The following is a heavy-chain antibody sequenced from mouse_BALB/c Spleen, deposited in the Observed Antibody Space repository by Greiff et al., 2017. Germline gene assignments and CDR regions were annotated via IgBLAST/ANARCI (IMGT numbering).Heavy chain of an antibody. CDR1: GFTFSSYT. V-gene: IGHV5-6-4*01. D-gene: IGHD1-1*01. CDR2: ISSGGSYT. J-gene: IGHJ4*01. Sequence: DVQLVESGGGLVKPGGSLKLSCAASGFTFSSYTMPWVRQTPEKRLEWVATISSGGSYTYYPDSVKGRSTISRDNAKNTLYLQMSRLKSEDTAMYDCTKVAIYYCGSSMGYAMDYWGQGTSVTVSS. CDR3: TKVAIYYCGSSMGYAMDY.